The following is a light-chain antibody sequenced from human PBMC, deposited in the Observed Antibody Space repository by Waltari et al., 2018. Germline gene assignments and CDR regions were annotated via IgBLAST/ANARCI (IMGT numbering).Light chain of an antibody. Sequence: DVVMTQSPLSLPVTLGQPASISCRSSQSLVHSDGNIYVHWFQQRPGQSPRRLIYKVSTRGSGVPANCSGSRSGANFTLKVSRVEAADVGVYYCMQSTHGPPWTFGQGTKVEIQ. V-gene: IGKV2-30*02. CDR2: KVS. CDR1: QSLVHSDGNIY. J-gene: IGKJ1*01. CDR3: MQSTHGPPWT.